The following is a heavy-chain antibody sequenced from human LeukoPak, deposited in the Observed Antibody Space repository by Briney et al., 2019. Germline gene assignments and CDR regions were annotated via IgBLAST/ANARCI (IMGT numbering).Heavy chain of an antibody. Sequence: RSGGSLRLSCAASGFTFSSYAMSWVRQAPGKGLEWVSAISGSGGSTYYADSVKGRFTISRDNSKNTLYLQMNSLRAEDTAVYYCAKGALYGSGSYSDYWGQGTLVTVSS. CDR3: AKGALYGSGSYSDY. D-gene: IGHD3-10*01. CDR1: GFTFSSYA. J-gene: IGHJ4*02. CDR2: ISGSGGST. V-gene: IGHV3-23*01.